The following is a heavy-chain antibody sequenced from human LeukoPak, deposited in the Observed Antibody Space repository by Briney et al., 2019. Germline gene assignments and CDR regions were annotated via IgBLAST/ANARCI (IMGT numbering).Heavy chain of an antibody. D-gene: IGHD6-6*01. J-gene: IGHJ3*02. CDR2: IGSSGSNT. Sequence: HPGGSLSLSCLASGLPLTSYTINWVPPSPRRALEWVSYIGSSGSNTYYADSVKGRFTISRDNAKNSLYLQMNSLRDEDTAVYYCARAYRSSSGRDGFDIWGQGTTVVVSA. CDR3: ARAYRSSSGRDGFDI. CDR1: GLPLTSYT. V-gene: IGHV3-48*02.